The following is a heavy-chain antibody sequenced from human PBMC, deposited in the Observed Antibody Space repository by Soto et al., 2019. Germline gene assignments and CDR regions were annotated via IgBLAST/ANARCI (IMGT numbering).Heavy chain of an antibody. J-gene: IGHJ6*03. Sequence: SETLSLTCTVSGGSISSYYWSWIRQPPGKGLEWIGYIYYSGSTNYNPSLKSRVTISVDTSKNQFSLKLSSVTAADTAVYYCARLGYSGSYFGYYYYRDVWGKGTTVTV. D-gene: IGHD3-10*01. CDR3: ARLGYSGSYFGYYYYRDV. CDR2: IYYSGST. V-gene: IGHV4-59*08. CDR1: GGSISSYY.